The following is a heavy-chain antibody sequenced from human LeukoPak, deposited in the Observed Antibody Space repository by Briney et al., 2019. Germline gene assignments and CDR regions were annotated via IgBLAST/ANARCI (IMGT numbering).Heavy chain of an antibody. CDR1: GFTFDDYA. V-gene: IGHV3-9*01. CDR2: ISWNSGSI. Sequence: GGSLRLSCAASGFTFDDYAMHWVRQAPGKGLEWVSGISWNSGSIGYADSVKGRFTISRDNAKNSLYLQMNSLRAEDTALYYCAKDWTIMVRGGELWGRGTLVTVSS. D-gene: IGHD3-10*01. CDR3: AKDWTIMVRGGEL. J-gene: IGHJ2*01.